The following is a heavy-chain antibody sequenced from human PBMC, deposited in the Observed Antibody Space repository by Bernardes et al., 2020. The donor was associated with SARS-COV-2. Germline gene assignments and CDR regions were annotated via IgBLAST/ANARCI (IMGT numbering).Heavy chain of an antibody. V-gene: IGHV3-74*01. CDR3: ARDFGGNFDY. CDR2: INEDGRII. D-gene: IGHD2-15*01. J-gene: IGHJ4*02. CDR1: GFSVSAYW. Sequence: GGSLRLSCAASGFSVSAYWMHWVHQVPGEGLVWVSRINEDGRIINYAVSVRGRFTISRDIANNKIYLQMNSLRIEDTAVYYFARDFGGNFDYWGQGTLVTVSS.